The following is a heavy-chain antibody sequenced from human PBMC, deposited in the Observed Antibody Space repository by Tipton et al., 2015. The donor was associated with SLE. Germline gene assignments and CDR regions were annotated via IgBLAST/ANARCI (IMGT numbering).Heavy chain of an antibody. CDR3: AKDPDGSRRHGGY. V-gene: IGHV3-13*03. D-gene: IGHD6-13*01. Sequence: SLRLSCAACGFTFSSYDMHWVRQATGKGLEWVSAIGTAGDTYYPGSVKGQFTISRENAKNTLYLQMNSLRAEDTAVYYCAKDPDGSRRHGGYWGQGTLVTVSS. CDR2: IGTAGDT. J-gene: IGHJ4*02. CDR1: GFTFSSYD.